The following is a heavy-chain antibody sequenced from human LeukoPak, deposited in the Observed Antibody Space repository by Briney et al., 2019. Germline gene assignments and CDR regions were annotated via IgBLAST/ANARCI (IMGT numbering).Heavy chain of an antibody. CDR1: GFTFSDYY. CDR3: ARGDDSNDYYFYYYMDV. D-gene: IGHD4-11*01. Sequence: GGSLRLSCVASGFTFSDYYMSWIRQAPGQGLEWLSYISPSGSAIYYADSVKGRFTISRDNAKNSLYLQMNSLRAEVTAVYYCARGDDSNDYYFYYYMDVWGNGTTVTVSS. CDR2: ISPSGSAI. V-gene: IGHV3-11*04. J-gene: IGHJ6*03.